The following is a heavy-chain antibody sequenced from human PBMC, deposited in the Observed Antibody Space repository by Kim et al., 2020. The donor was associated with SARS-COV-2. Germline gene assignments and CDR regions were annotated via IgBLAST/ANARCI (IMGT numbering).Heavy chain of an antibody. J-gene: IGHJ3*02. CDR3: AKTIDRSDPDAFDI. V-gene: IGHV3-30*18. Sequence: GGSLRLSCAASGFTFSSYGMHWVRQAPGKGLEWVAVISYDGSNKYYADSVKGRFTISRDNSKNTLYLQMNSLRAEDTAVYYCAKTIDRSDPDAFDIWGQGTMVTVSS. CDR2: ISYDGSNK. CDR1: GFTFSSYG.